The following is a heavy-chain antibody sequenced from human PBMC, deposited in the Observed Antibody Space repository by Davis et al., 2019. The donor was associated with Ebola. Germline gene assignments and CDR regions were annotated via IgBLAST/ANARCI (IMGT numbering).Heavy chain of an antibody. CDR1: GGSVSSGSYY. J-gene: IGHJ6*04. D-gene: IGHD2-2*01. CDR3: ARVKVVVVPAAKSYYYYGMDV. CDR2: IYYSGST. Sequence: MPSETLPLTCTVSGGSVSSGSYYWSWIRQPPGKGLEWIGYIYYSGSTNYNPSLKSRVTISVDTSTNQFSLKLSSVTAADTAVYYCARVKVVVVPAAKSYYYYGMDVWGKGTTVTVSS. V-gene: IGHV4-61*01.